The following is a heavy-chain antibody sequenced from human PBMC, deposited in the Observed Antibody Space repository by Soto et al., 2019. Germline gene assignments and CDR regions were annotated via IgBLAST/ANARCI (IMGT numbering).Heavy chain of an antibody. D-gene: IGHD3-10*01. CDR2: IKPDGSEK. J-gene: IGHJ4*02. V-gene: IGHV3-7*04. CDR3: VRDAHRGGDFDY. CDR1: GFTFSSYW. Sequence: EVQLVESGGGLVQPGWSLRLSCAASGFTFSSYWMVWVRQPPGKGLEWVANIKPDGSEKYYVDSVKGRFTISRDDARKALYLQRNSLRAEDPAVYYCVRDAHRGGDFDYWGQGTLVTVSS.